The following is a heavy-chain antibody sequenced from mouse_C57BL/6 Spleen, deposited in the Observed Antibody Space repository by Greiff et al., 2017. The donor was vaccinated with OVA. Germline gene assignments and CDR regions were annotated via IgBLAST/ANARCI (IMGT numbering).Heavy chain of an antibody. CDR1: GFTFSSYA. CDR2: ISSGGDYI. Sequence: EVKLVESGEGSVKPGGSLKLSCAASGFTFSSYAMSWVRQTPEKRLEWVAYISSGGDYIYYADTVKGRFTISRDNARNTLYLQMSSLKSEDTAMYYCTREGTGHFDYWGQGTTLTVSS. D-gene: IGHD3-3*01. CDR3: TREGTGHFDY. V-gene: IGHV5-9-1*02. J-gene: IGHJ2*01.